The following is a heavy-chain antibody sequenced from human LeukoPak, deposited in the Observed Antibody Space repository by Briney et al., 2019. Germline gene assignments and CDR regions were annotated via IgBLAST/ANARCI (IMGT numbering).Heavy chain of an antibody. V-gene: IGHV1-18*01. Sequence: ASVKVSCKASGGTFSSYAISWVRQAPGQGLEWMGWISAYNGNTDYAQNLQGRVTMTADTSTSTAYMELRSLRSDDTAVYYCARDRSSNDYWGQGTLVTVSS. CDR2: ISAYNGNT. CDR3: ARDRSSNDY. J-gene: IGHJ4*02. CDR1: GGTFSSYA. D-gene: IGHD6-13*01.